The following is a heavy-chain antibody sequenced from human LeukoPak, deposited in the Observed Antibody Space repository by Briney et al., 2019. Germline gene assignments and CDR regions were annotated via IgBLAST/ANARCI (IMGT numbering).Heavy chain of an antibody. CDR1: GGTFSSYA. V-gene: IGHV1-69*05. CDR2: IIPIFGKA. D-gene: IGHD1-26*01. CDR3: ARGEGIVGATEDAFDI. Sequence: AVKVSCKASGGTFSSYAISWVRQAAGQGGEWMGGIIPIFGKANYAQKFHARVTITTAESTSTAYMELSSLRSEDTAVYYCARGEGIVGATEDAFDIWGQGTMVTVSS. J-gene: IGHJ3*02.